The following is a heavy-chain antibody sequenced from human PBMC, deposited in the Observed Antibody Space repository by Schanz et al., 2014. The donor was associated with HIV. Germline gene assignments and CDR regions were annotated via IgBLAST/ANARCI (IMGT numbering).Heavy chain of an antibody. CDR2: IGHEGNDI. D-gene: IGHD1-26*01. V-gene: IGHV3-33*01. CDR3: ARDLNVGRHFDH. Sequence: VQLVESGGGVVQPGRSLRLSCAASGFRFSDHAMHWVRQAPGKGLEWVAVIGHEGNDIHYVDSVAGRFSISRDNSKNTLYLQLGSLRTEDTAVYYCARDLNVGRHFDHWGQGTLVTVSS. CDR1: GFRFSDHA. J-gene: IGHJ4*02.